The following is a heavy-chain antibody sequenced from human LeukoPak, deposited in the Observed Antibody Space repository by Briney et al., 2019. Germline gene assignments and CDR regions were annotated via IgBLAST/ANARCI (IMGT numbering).Heavy chain of an antibody. V-gene: IGHV4-39*02. Sequence: NPSETLSLTCTVSGGSISSGDYYWGWIRQPPGKGLEWIGSIYYSGSTYYNPSLKSRVTISVDTSKNQFSLKLSSVTAADTAVYYCAIEMQQLVRSYWGQGTLVTVSS. CDR1: GGSISSGDYY. CDR2: IYYSGST. J-gene: IGHJ4*02. D-gene: IGHD6-13*01. CDR3: AIEMQQLVRSY.